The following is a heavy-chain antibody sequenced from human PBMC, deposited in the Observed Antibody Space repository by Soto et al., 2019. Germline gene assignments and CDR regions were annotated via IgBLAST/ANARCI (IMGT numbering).Heavy chain of an antibody. CDR1: GFTVSTYA. Sequence: QVQLVESGGGVVQPGRSLRLSCAASGFTVSTYAMHWVRQAPGKGLEWVALISYDGSNKYYADSVKGRFTISRDTSKNTLYLQMNSLRADDTVVYYCARAGGLLLDYWGQGTRVTVSS. CDR2: ISYDGSNK. V-gene: IGHV3-30-3*01. D-gene: IGHD6-25*01. CDR3: ARAGGLLLDY. J-gene: IGHJ4*02.